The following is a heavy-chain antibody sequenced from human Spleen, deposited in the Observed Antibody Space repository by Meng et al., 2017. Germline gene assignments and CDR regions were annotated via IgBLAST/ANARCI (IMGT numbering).Heavy chain of an antibody. J-gene: IGHJ5*02. CDR2: IGHSEIT. V-gene: IGHV4-39*01. D-gene: IGHD6-19*01. CDR1: GGSIRTSGYY. CDR3: LRSSGWVRTGFDP. Sequence: QPQLQESGPGLVKPSEALSLTCGVSGGSIRTSGYYWCWIRQPPGKGLEWIGSIGHSEITYYTPSLMSRVTVSIDTSKSHFSLKLSSCTAADTAVYYCLRSSGWVRTGFDPWGQGTLVTVSS.